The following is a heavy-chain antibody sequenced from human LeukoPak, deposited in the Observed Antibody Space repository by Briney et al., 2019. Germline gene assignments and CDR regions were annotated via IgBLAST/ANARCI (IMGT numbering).Heavy chain of an antibody. CDR1: GGSFSGYY. CDR3: ARRRPPNAHGRTPAHPSWFDP. Sequence: SETLSLTCAVYGGSFSGYYWSWIRQPPGKGLEWIGEINHSGSTNYNPSLKSRVTISVDTSKNQFSLKLSSVTAADTAVYHCARRRPPNAHGRTPAHPSWFDPWGQGTLVTVSS. V-gene: IGHV4-34*01. D-gene: IGHD4/OR15-4a*01. J-gene: IGHJ5*02. CDR2: INHSGST.